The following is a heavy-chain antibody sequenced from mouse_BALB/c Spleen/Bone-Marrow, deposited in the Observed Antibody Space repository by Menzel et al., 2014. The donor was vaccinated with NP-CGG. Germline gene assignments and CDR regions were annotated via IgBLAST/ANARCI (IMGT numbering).Heavy chain of an antibody. CDR3: ARNYDYDGGYYAMDY. CDR2: INPSTGYT. V-gene: IGHV1-7*01. D-gene: IGHD2-4*01. J-gene: IGHJ4*01. CDR1: GYNFISYW. Sequence: VQRVESGAELAKPGASVKMSCKASGYNFISYWMLWVKQRPGQGLEWIGYINPSTGYTEYNQKFKDKATLTADKSSSKAYMQLSSLTSEDSAVYYCARNYDYDGGYYAMDYWGQGTSVTVSS.